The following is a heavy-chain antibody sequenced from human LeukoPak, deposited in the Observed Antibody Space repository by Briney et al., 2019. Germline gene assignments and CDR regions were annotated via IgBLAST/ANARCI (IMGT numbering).Heavy chain of an antibody. D-gene: IGHD3-10*01. Sequence: QPGGSLRLSCAASGFTVSSNYMSWVRQAPGKGLEWVSVIYSGGSTYYADSVKGRFTISRHNSKNTLYLQMNSLRAEDTAVYYCARAPGSGSFNWFDPWGQGTLVTV. CDR3: ARAPGSGSFNWFDP. J-gene: IGHJ5*02. CDR2: IYSGGST. V-gene: IGHV3-53*04. CDR1: GFTVSSNY.